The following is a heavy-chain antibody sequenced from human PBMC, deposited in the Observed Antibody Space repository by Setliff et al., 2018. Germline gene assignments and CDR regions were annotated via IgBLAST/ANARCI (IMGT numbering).Heavy chain of an antibody. D-gene: IGHD3-22*01. CDR2: ISSSSTSI. J-gene: IGHJ3*02. Sequence: PGGSLRLSCVASGFSFSSEYMNWVRQAPGKGLEWVSYISSSSTSIYSDSVKDRFTISRDNAKKSLYLQMDSLRAEDTAVYYCVRELRVIVGVGIQGVFDIWGQGTMVTVSS. CDR1: GFSFSSEY. CDR3: VRELRVIVGVGIQGVFDI. V-gene: IGHV3-48*01.